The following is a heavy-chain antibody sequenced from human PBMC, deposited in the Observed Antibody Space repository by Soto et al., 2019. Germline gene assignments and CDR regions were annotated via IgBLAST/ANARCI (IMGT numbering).Heavy chain of an antibody. V-gene: IGHV1-69*13. J-gene: IGHJ6*02. D-gene: IGHD5-18*01. CDR1: GYTFTSYG. CDR2: IIPIFGTA. CDR3: ARSIRGVDTAGRYYYGMDV. Sequence: SVKVSCKASGYTFTSYGISWVRQAPGQGLEWMGGIIPIFGTANYAQKFQGRVTITADESTSTAYMELSSLRSEDTAVYYCARSIRGVDTAGRYYYGMDVWGQGTTVTVSS.